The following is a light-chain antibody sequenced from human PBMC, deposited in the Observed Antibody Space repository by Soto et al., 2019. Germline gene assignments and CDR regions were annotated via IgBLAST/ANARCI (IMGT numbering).Light chain of an antibody. CDR2: EDT. CDR3: CSYAGSGTFV. CDR1: SSDVGTYNL. V-gene: IGLV2-23*01. J-gene: IGLJ1*01. Sequence: QSVLTQPASVSGSPGQSITISCTGTSSDVGTYNLVSLYQQHPGKAPKLLIYEDTKRPSGVSNRFSGSKSGNTASLTISGLQAEDEADYYCCSYAGSGTFVFGTGTKVTVL.